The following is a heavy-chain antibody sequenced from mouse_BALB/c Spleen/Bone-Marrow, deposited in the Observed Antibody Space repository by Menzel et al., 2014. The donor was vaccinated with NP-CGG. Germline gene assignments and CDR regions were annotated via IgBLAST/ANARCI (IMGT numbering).Heavy chain of an antibody. CDR2: INPTDGNT. V-gene: IGHV14-3*02. J-gene: IGHJ3*01. Sequence: VQLQQSGAELVKPGASVKLSCTPSGFNINDSQIHWVKQRPGQGLEWIGRINPTDGNTKYNQNFQGKATLTADTSSNTAYMQLSSLTSEDTAVYSCAREYGTAAWFAYWGQGTLVTVS. CDR1: GFNINDSQ. D-gene: IGHD1-1*01. CDR3: AREYGTAAWFAY.